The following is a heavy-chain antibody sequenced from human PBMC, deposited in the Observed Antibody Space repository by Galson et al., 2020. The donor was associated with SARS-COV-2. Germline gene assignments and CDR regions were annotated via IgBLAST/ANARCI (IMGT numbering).Heavy chain of an antibody. V-gene: IGHV3-21*01. CDR1: GFSLSEYT. Sequence: GESLKISCAASGFSLSEYTVNWVRQAPGKGLEYVSTISRYSTYWHYADSVKGRFTFSRDDAHNSVHLQMNGLRVEDTAVYFCARDPPDSGRAFAWWGQGTLVTVSS. J-gene: IGHJ4*02. D-gene: IGHD6-19*01. CDR2: ISRYSTYW. CDR3: ARDPPDSGRAFAW.